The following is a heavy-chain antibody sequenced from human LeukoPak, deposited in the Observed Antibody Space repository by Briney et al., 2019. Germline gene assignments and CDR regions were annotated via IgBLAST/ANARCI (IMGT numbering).Heavy chain of an antibody. J-gene: IGHJ4*02. CDR3: ASFTYSSSNY. CDR2: INHSGST. CDR1: GGSFSGYY. D-gene: IGHD6-6*01. Sequence: SETLSLTCAVYGGSFSGYYWSWIRQPPGKGLEWIGEINHSGSTNYNPSLKSRVTISVDTSKNQFSLKLSSVTAADTAVYYCASFTYSSSNYWGQGTLVTVSS. V-gene: IGHV4-34*01.